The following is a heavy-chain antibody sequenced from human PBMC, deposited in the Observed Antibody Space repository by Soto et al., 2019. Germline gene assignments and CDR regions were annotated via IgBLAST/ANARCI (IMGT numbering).Heavy chain of an antibody. CDR1: GYTFTSNG. CDR3: ARDSRERCSGGTCYYFDY. V-gene: IGHV1-18*01. Sequence: QVQLMQSGAEVKKPGASVKVSCKASGYTFTSNGISWVRQAPGQGLEWMGWISAYNGNTNNAQKFQGRITMTTDTSTSTAYMELRSLGSDDTAVYYCARDSRERCSGGTCYYFDYWGQGTLVTVSS. CDR2: ISAYNGNT. J-gene: IGHJ4*02. D-gene: IGHD2-15*01.